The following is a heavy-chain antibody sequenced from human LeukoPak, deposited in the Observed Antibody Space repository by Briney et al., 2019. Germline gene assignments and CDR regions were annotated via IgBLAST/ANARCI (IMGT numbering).Heavy chain of an antibody. CDR2: IYTSGST. D-gene: IGHD2-2*01. CDR1: GGSISSYY. CDR3: ARDFTYCSSTSCFRAFDY. J-gene: IGHJ4*02. Sequence: SETLSLTCTVSGGSISSYYWSWIRQPAGKGLEWIGRIYTSGSTNYNPSLKSRVTMSVDTSKNQFSLKLSSVTAADTAVYYCARDFTYCSSTSCFRAFDYWGQGTLVTVSS. V-gene: IGHV4-4*07.